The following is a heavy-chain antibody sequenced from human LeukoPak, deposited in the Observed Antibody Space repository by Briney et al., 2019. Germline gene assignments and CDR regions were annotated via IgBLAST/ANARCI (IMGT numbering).Heavy chain of an antibody. CDR2: INPSGGST. CDR3: ARDGWYGGNYGRVFAY. D-gene: IGHD4-23*01. J-gene: IGHJ4*02. Sequence: ASVKVSCKASGYTFTGYYMHWVRQAPGQGLEWMGIINPSGGSTSYAQKFQGRVTITRDRSTGTVYMELSSLRAEDTAVYYCARDGWYGGNYGRVFAYWGQGTLVTVSS. CDR1: GYTFTGYY. V-gene: IGHV1-46*01.